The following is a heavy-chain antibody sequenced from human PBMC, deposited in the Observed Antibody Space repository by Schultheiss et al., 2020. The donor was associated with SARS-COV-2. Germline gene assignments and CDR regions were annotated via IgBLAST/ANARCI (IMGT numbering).Heavy chain of an antibody. CDR2: IYYSGST. D-gene: IGHD3-10*01. Sequence: SETLSLTCTVSGGSISSYYWSWIRQPPGKGLEWIGSIYYSGSTYYNPSLKSRVTISVDKSKNQFSLKLSSVTAADTAVYYCARDFGMVRENWFDPWGQGTLVTVSS. J-gene: IGHJ5*02. V-gene: IGHV4-59*12. CDR1: GGSISSYY. CDR3: ARDFGMVRENWFDP.